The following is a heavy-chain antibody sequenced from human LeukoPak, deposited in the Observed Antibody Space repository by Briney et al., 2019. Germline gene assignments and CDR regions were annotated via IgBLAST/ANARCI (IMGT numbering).Heavy chain of an antibody. CDR3: ARWGYYGGNNHGYDY. J-gene: IGHJ4*02. CDR2: IYPGDSDT. V-gene: IGHV5-51*01. CDR1: GYSFTVYW. D-gene: IGHD3-10*01. Sequence: PGESLLSSCTGSGYSFTVYWIAWVRQMPGKGLEWMGSIYPGDSDTRYSPSFQGQVTISADKSISTTYLQWSSLKASDTAMYYCARWGYYGGNNHGYDYWGQGTLVSVP.